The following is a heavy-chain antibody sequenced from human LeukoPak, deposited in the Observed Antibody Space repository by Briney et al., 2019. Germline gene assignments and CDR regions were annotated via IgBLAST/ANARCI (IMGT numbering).Heavy chain of an antibody. CDR1: GGSIGSTNYY. J-gene: IGHJ4*02. D-gene: IGHD4-17*01. Sequence: SETLSLTCTVSGGSIGSTNYYWGWIRQPPGKGLEWIANIYYSGSTYYNPSLKSRVTISVDTSKNQFSLKLSSVTAADTAVYYCARVPTVTFFDYWGQGTLVTVSS. V-gene: IGHV4-39*01. CDR2: IYYSGST. CDR3: ARVPTVTFFDY.